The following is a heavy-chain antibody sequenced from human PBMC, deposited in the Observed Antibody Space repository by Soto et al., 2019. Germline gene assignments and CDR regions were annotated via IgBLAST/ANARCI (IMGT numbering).Heavy chain of an antibody. CDR3: ARESDH. CDR1: GFTFSTYA. J-gene: IGHJ4*02. Sequence: GGSLRLSCAASGFTFSTYAMNWVRQPPGKGLEWVSSISGSGAYTYYADSMKGRFTISRDNSKNTLYLQMYSLRVEDTAVYYCARESDHWGQGTLVTVS. V-gene: IGHV3-23*01. CDR2: ISGSGAYT.